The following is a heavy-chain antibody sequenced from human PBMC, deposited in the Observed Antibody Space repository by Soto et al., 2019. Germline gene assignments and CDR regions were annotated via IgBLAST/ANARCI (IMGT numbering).Heavy chain of an antibody. Sequence: SETLSLTCTVSGGSISSGGYYWSWIRQHPGKGLEWIGYIYSSGGTYYHPSLKSRLIVSSDTSKNQFSLRLNSVTAADTAVYYCARGKASDGYYYFDYWGQGTLVTVSS. CDR1: GGSISSGGYY. D-gene: IGHD3-22*01. CDR3: ARGKASDGYYYFDY. V-gene: IGHV4-31*03. J-gene: IGHJ4*02. CDR2: IYSSGGT.